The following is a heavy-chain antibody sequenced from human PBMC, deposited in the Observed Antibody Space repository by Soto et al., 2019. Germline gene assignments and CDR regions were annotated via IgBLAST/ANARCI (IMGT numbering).Heavy chain of an antibody. CDR2: ISAYNGNT. Sequence: ASVKVSCKASGYTFTSYGISWVRQAPGQGLEWMGWISAYNGNTNYAQKLQGRVTMTTDTSTSTAYMELRSLRSDDTAVYYCARDRHTLVGATTGNFDYWGQGTLVTVSS. CDR3: ARDRHTLVGATTGNFDY. D-gene: IGHD1-26*01. CDR1: GYTFTSYG. J-gene: IGHJ4*02. V-gene: IGHV1-18*01.